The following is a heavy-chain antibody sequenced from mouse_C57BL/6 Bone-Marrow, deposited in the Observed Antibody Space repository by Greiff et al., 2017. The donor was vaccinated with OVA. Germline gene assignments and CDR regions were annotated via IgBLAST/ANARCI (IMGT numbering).Heavy chain of an antibody. CDR2: INPYNGGT. Sequence: EVQLQQSGPVLVKPGASVKMSCKASGYTFTDYYMNWVKQSHGKSLEWIGVINPYNGGTSYNQKFKGKATLTVDKSSSTAYMELNSLTSEDSAVYYCARLGPTYAMDYWGQGTSVTVSS. J-gene: IGHJ4*01. V-gene: IGHV1-19*01. CDR1: GYTFTDYY. CDR3: ARLGPTYAMDY. D-gene: IGHD4-1*01.